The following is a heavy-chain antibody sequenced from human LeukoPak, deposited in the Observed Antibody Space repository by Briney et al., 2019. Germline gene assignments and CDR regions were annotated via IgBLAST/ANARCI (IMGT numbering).Heavy chain of an antibody. V-gene: IGHV1-18*01. D-gene: IGHD4-17*01. CDR1: GYTFTSYG. Sequence: GASVRVSCKASGYTFTSYGISWVRQAPGQGLEWMGWISAYNGNINYAQRLQGRVTMTTDTSTSTAYMELRSLRADDTAVYYCARDRDYGDYNTQDLFVYWGQGTLVTVSS. J-gene: IGHJ4*02. CDR2: ISAYNGNI. CDR3: ARDRDYGDYNTQDLFVY.